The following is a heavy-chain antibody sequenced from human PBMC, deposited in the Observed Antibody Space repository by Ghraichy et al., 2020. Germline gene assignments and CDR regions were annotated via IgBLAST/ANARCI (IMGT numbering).Heavy chain of an antibody. CDR3: AKAPSGEDYYYYYYMDV. CDR1: GFTFSSYA. V-gene: IGHV3-23*01. J-gene: IGHJ6*03. Sequence: GGSLRLSCAASGFTFSSYAMSWVRQAPGKGLEWVSAISGSGGSTYYADSVKGRFTISRDNSKNTLYLQMNSLRAEDTAVYYCAKAPSGEDYYYYYYMDVWGKGTTVTVSS. D-gene: IGHD3-10*01. CDR2: ISGSGGST.